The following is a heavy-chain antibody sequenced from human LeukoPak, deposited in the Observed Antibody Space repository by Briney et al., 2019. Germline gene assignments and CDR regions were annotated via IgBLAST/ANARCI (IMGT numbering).Heavy chain of an antibody. V-gene: IGHV4-31*03. CDR1: GGSISSGGYY. CDR3: AGDYVFGVGAFDI. J-gene: IGHJ3*02. D-gene: IGHD3-10*01. Sequence: PSQTLSLTCTVSGGSISSGGYYWSWIRQHPGKGLEWIGDIYYSGSTYYNPSLKSRVTISVDTSKNQFSLKLSSVTAADTAVYYCAGDYVFGVGAFDIWGQGTMVTVSS. CDR2: IYYSGST.